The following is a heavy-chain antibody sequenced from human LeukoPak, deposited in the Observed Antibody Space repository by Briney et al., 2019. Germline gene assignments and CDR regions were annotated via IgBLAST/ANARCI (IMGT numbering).Heavy chain of an antibody. Sequence: GGSLRLSCAGSGFTFRTYAMSWVRQAPGKGLEWVSGIIGSGETHYADSVKGRFTISRDNSKNTLYLQMNSLRAEDTAVYYCARGLYYYDSSGYGGYDYWGQGTLVTVSS. V-gene: IGHV3-23*01. J-gene: IGHJ4*02. CDR3: ARGLYYYDSSGYGGYDY. D-gene: IGHD3-22*01. CDR2: IIGSGET. CDR1: GFTFRTYA.